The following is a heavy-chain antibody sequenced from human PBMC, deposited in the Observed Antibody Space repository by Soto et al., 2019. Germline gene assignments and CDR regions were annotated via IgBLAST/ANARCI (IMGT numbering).Heavy chain of an antibody. CDR1: GFTFSRHA. CDR3: AKVSSSWYAGFFDL. J-gene: IGHJ4*02. D-gene: IGHD6-13*01. Sequence: GGSLRLSCAASGFTFSRHAMTWVRQAPGKGLEWVSGLSDSGGSIYYADSVKGRFTISRDNSMNTLYLQMNTLRAEDTAIYYCAKVSSSWYAGFFDLWGQATQVTVSS. CDR2: LSDSGGSI. V-gene: IGHV3-23*01.